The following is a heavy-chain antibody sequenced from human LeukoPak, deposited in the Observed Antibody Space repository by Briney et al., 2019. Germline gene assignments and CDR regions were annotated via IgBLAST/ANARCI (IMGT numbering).Heavy chain of an antibody. CDR3: ARGRFLEWFPRWGIRDYYMDV. Sequence: PSETLSLTCTVSGYSISSGYYWGWIRQPPGKGLEWIGYISNGGSTNYNPSLKSRVTISVDTSKNQFSLRLSSVTAADTAVYYCARGRFLEWFPRWGIRDYYMDVWGKGTTVTVSS. CDR2: ISNGGST. J-gene: IGHJ6*03. V-gene: IGHV4-61*01. CDR1: GYSISSGYY. D-gene: IGHD3-3*01.